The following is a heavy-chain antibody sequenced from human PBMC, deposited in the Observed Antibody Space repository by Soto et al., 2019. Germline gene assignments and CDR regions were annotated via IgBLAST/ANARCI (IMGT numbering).Heavy chain of an antibody. V-gene: IGHV3-23*01. CDR1: GFTFSSYG. D-gene: IGHD3-16*01. J-gene: IGHJ4*02. CDR2: ISSSDNEK. CDR3: VRRGYNCQLCDY. Sequence: WGSQSRSCAASGFTFSSYGMSCIRQAPGKGLEWVSSISSSDNEKLYAASVKGRFNISRDSYKNTLYLEMSSLRPEDTAVYYCVRRGYNCQLCDYGGQGT.